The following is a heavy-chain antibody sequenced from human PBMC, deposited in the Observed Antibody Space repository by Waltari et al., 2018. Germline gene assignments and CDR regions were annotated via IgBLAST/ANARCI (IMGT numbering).Heavy chain of an antibody. CDR1: GDSMSTSYW. D-gene: IGHD2-15*01. CDR2: INRSGKT. V-gene: IGHV4-4*02. Sequence: QLQLQQSGPGLVKPSESLSLTCAVSGDSMSTSYWWSWVRQSPGKGLEWIGQINRSGKTNYRPAFESRVIVSIDTSNNQFSLKFPSATAADTAIYYCARDRGRGIYLDSWGQGTLVTVSP. CDR3: ARDRGRGIYLDS. J-gene: IGHJ4*02.